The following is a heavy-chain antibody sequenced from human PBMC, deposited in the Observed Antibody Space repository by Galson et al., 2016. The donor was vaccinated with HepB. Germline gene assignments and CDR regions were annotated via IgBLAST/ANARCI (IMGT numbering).Heavy chain of an antibody. D-gene: IGHD6-13*01. J-gene: IGHJ4*02. Sequence: SLRLSCAASGFTFNNYAMTWVRQAPGKGLEWVSTITASGSHTYYADSMKDRFTISRDNSNNTIYLQMKSLRAEDTAVYYCARWGSSWPPMGYFDYWGQGTLVTVSS. CDR3: ARWGSSWPPMGYFDY. V-gene: IGHV3-23*01. CDR2: ITASGSHT. CDR1: GFTFNNYA.